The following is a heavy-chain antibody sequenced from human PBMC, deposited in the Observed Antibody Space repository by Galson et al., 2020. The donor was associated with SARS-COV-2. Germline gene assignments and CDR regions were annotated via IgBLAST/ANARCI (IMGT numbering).Heavy chain of an antibody. J-gene: IGHJ3*01. CDR1: GYTFTGYY. D-gene: IGHD2-15*01. Sequence: ASVKVSCKASGYTFTGYYIHWVRQAPGQGLEWLGWINPNTGGTNYAQKFQGWATMTRDTSISTAYMELSRLTSDDTAVYFCARVEGCCSVGSCYWGAFDLWGQGTMVTVSS. CDR3: ARVEGCCSVGSCYWGAFDL. CDR2: INPNTGGT. V-gene: IGHV1-2*04.